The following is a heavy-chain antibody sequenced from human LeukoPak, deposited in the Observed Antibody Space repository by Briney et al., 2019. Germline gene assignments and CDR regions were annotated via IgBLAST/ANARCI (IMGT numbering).Heavy chain of an antibody. CDR2: INHSGST. D-gene: IGHD3-16*02. Sequence: SETLSLTCAVYGGSFSGYYWSWIRQPPGKGLEWIGEINHSGSTNYNPSLKSRVTISVDTSKNQFSLKLSAVTAADTAVYYCARDRRIMITFGGVIAHSWFDPWGQGTLVTVSS. CDR1: GGSFSGYY. V-gene: IGHV4-34*01. J-gene: IGHJ5*02. CDR3: ARDRRIMITFGGVIAHSWFDP.